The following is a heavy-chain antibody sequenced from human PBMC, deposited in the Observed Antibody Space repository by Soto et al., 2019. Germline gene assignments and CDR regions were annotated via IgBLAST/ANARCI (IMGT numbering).Heavy chain of an antibody. J-gene: IGHJ4*02. CDR1: GGSISNYY. CDR3: VRHRYSYGVYYFDY. V-gene: IGHV4-59*08. CDR2: IYYSGST. Sequence: PSETLSLTCIFSGGSISNYYWSWIRQPPGKGLEWIGYIYYSGSTNYNPSLTSRVTISVDTSKNQFSLKLSSVTAADTAVYYCVRHRYSYGVYYFDYWGQGTLVTVSS. D-gene: IGHD5-18*01.